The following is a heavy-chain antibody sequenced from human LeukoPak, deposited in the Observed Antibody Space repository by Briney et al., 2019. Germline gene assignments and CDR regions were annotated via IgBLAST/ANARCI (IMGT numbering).Heavy chain of an antibody. D-gene: IGHD3-16*01. CDR1: GFTFSSYA. CDR2: ISYDGSNK. Sequence: GGSLRLSCAASGFTFSSYAMHWVRQAPGKGLEWVAVISYDGSNKYYADSVKGRFTISRDNSKNTLYLQMNSLRAEDTAVYYCARSYGGVFDIWGQGTMVTVSS. V-gene: IGHV3-30-3*01. CDR3: ARSYGGVFDI. J-gene: IGHJ3*02.